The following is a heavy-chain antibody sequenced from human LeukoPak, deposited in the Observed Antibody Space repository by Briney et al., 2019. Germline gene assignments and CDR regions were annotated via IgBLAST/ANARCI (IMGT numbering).Heavy chain of an antibody. V-gene: IGHV3-30*02. J-gene: IGHJ3*02. CDR2: IRYDGSNK. CDR3: AKDRGSSWYGDAFDI. Sequence: GGSLRLSFAASGFTFSSYGMHWVRQAPGKGLEWVAFIRYDGSNKYYADSVKGRFTISRDNSKNTLYLQMNSLRAEDTAVYYCAKDRGSSWYGDAFDIWGQGTMVTVSS. D-gene: IGHD6-13*01. CDR1: GFTFSSYG.